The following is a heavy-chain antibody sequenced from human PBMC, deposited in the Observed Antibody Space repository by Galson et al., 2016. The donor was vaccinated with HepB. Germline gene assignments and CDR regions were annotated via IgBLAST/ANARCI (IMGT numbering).Heavy chain of an antibody. J-gene: IGHJ5*02. CDR1: GFTFSSYW. Sequence: SLRLSCAASGFTFSSYWMHWVRQAPGKGLVWVSVIYPGGDTYYTDSVRGRFIVSTDAAKKTLFFQMNSLRAEDTAVYYCSKDPFQSWGSWGLGTLVTVSS. D-gene: IGHD3-16*01. CDR3: SKDPFQSWGS. CDR2: IYPGGDT. V-gene: IGHV3-53*01.